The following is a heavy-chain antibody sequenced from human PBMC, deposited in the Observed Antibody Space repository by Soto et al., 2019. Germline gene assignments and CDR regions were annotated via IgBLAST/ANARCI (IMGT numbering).Heavy chain of an antibody. V-gene: IGHV4-31*03. CDR3: AREWRDYYFDY. J-gene: IGHJ4*02. Sequence: QVQLQESGPGLVKPSQILSLTCTVSGGSISSGGYYWSWIRLHPGKGLEWIGYIYYSGSTYYNPSLKSRVTISVDTSKNQFSLKLSSVTAADTAVYYCAREWRDYYFDYWGQGTLVTVSS. CDR1: GGSISSGGYY. CDR2: IYYSGST.